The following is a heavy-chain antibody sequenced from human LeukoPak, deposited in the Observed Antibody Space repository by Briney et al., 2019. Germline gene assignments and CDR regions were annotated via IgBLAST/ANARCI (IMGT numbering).Heavy chain of an antibody. Sequence: SGPTLVNPTQTLTLTCTFSGLSLSSGGVRASWIRQPPGKALEWLARIDWDDDKFYSTSLKTRLTISKETSKNQVVLTMTNMDPVDTATYYCVAGYPIHYWGQGILVTVSS. J-gene: IGHJ4*02. V-gene: IGHV2-70*04. CDR1: GLSLSSGGVR. D-gene: IGHD6-19*01. CDR3: VAGYPIHY. CDR2: IDWDDDK.